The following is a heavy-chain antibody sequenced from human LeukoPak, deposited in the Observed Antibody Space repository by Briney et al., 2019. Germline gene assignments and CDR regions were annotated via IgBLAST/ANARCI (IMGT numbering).Heavy chain of an antibody. D-gene: IGHD3-22*01. Sequence: PGGSLRLSCAASGFTVSSNYMSWVRQAPGKGLEWVSVIYSGGSTYYADSVKGRFTISRHNSKNTLYLQMNSLRAEDTAVYYCARDPRYYYDSSGYYYDYGMDVWGQGTTVTVSS. CDR1: GFTVSSNY. CDR2: IYSGGST. CDR3: ARDPRYYYDSSGYYYDYGMDV. J-gene: IGHJ6*02. V-gene: IGHV3-53*04.